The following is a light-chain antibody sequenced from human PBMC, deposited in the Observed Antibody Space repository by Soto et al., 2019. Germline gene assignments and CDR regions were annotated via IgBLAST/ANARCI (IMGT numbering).Light chain of an antibody. CDR3: CSYAGSYTVV. Sequence: QSVLTQPRSVSGSHGQSVTISCTGTSSDVGTYNYVSWYQQHPDKAPKLLICDVNNRPSGVPDRFSGSKSGNTASLTISGLQAEDEADYYCCSYAGSYTVVFGGGTKLTVL. V-gene: IGLV2-11*01. CDR1: SSDVGTYNY. CDR2: DVN. J-gene: IGLJ2*01.